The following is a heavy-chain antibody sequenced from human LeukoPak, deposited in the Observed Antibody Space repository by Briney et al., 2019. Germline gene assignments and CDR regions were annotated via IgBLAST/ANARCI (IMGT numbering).Heavy chain of an antibody. Sequence: SVKVSCKASGGTFSSYAISWVRQAPGQGLEWMGGIIPIFGTANYAQKFQGRVTITRNTSISTAYMELSSLRSEDTAVYYCARADISSGWPFDYWGQGTLVTVSS. J-gene: IGHJ4*02. CDR3: ARADISSGWPFDY. CDR1: GGTFSSYA. CDR2: IIPIFGTA. V-gene: IGHV1-69*05. D-gene: IGHD6-19*01.